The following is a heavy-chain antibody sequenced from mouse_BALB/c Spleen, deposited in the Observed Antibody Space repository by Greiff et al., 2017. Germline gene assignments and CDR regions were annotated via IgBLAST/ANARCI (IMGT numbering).Heavy chain of an antibody. J-gene: IGHJ2*01. D-gene: IGHD2-2*01. CDR2: ISSGGSYT. CDR3: TRDGYFDY. CDR1: GFTFSSYT. Sequence: DVMLVESGGGLVKPGGSLKLSCAASGFTFSSYTMSWVRQTPEQRLEWVATISSGGSYTYYPDSVKGRFTISRDNAKNTLYLQMSSLKSEDTAMYYCTRDGYFDYWGQGTTLTVSS. V-gene: IGHV5-6-4*01.